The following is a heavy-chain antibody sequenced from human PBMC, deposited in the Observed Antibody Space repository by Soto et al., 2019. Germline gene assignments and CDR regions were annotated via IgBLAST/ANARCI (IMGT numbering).Heavy chain of an antibody. V-gene: IGHV1-18*04. D-gene: IGHD3-16*02. J-gene: IGHJ4*02. CDR1: GYTFTSYG. CDR3: ARDQHYDYVWGSYPHFDY. Sequence: ASVKVSCKASGYTFTSYGISWARQAPGQGLEWMGWISAYNGNTNYAQKLQGRVTMTTDTSTSTAYMELRSLRSDDTAVYYCARDQHYDYVWGSYPHFDYWGQVTLVTVS. CDR2: ISAYNGNT.